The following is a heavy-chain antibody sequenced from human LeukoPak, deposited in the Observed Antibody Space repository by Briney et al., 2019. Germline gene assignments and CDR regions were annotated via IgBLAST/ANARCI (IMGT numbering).Heavy chain of an antibody. J-gene: IGHJ5*02. V-gene: IGHV5-51*01. Sequence: GESLKISCKASGYSFTSNWIAWVRQMPGTGLEWMGIIYPGDSTTRYSPSFQGQVTISADNSISTAYLQWSSLKALDTAIYYCARLASPRDWFAPWGQGTLGSVSS. CDR2: IYPGDSTT. CDR1: GYSFTSNW. D-gene: IGHD2-2*01. CDR3: ARLASPRDWFAP.